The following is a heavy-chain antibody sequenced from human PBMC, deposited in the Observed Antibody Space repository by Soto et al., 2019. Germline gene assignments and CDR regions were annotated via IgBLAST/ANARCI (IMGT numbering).Heavy chain of an antibody. Sequence: QVQLVQSGAEVKKPGASVKVSCKASGYTFTSYGISWVRQAPGQGLEWMGWISAYNGNTNYAQKLQGRVTMTTDTSTSTAYMELRSLRSDDTAVYYCARVPFSFGQDGAVAGACDYWGQGTLDTVSS. J-gene: IGHJ4*02. CDR1: GYTFTSYG. D-gene: IGHD6-19*01. CDR3: ARVPFSFGQDGAVAGACDY. CDR2: ISAYNGNT. V-gene: IGHV1-18*01.